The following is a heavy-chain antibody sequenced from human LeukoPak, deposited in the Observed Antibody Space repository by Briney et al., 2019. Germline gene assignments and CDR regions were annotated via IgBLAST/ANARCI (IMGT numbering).Heavy chain of an antibody. D-gene: IGHD3-9*01. CDR3: ARHRAGYHVDR. CDR1: GDSLSGHY. J-gene: IGHJ4*02. CDR2: GSDSGGT. V-gene: IGHV4-34*01. Sequence: PSETLSLTCAVYGDSLSGHYWSWIRQSPGKGLEWIGEGSDSGGTKFNPSLKSRVTISVDTSKNHFSLKLNSVTAADTAVYYCARHRAGYHVDRWGQGTLVTVSS.